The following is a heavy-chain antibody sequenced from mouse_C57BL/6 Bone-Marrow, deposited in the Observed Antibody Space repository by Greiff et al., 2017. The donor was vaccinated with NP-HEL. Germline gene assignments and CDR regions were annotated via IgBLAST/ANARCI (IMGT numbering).Heavy chain of an antibody. CDR3: ARSVGYYYGSSPFDY. D-gene: IGHD1-1*01. J-gene: IGHJ2*01. CDR1: GYTFTSYW. V-gene: IGHV1-55*01. Sequence: QVQLQQPGAELVKPGASVKMSCKASGYTFTSYWITWLKQRPGQCLEWIGDIYPGSGSTNYNEKFKSKATLTVATASSTDYMQLSSLTSEDSAVYYCARSVGYYYGSSPFDYWGQGTTLTVSS. CDR2: IYPGSGST.